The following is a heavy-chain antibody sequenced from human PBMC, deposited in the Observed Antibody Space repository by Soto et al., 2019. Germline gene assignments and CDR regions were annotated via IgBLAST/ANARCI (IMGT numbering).Heavy chain of an antibody. D-gene: IGHD3-10*01. J-gene: IGHJ6*03. CDR2: IGSSSSAT. V-gene: IGHV3-48*01. CDR3: ARDALLWFGDSFYYYFLDV. Sequence: EVQLVESGGGLVQPGGSLRVSCAASGFTFRNYSMNWVRQTPGKGLEWVSYIGSSSSATYYADSVKGRFTISRDNAKNSLYLQMNSLRAEDTAVYYCARDALLWFGDSFYYYFLDVWGKGTTVTVSS. CDR1: GFTFRNYS.